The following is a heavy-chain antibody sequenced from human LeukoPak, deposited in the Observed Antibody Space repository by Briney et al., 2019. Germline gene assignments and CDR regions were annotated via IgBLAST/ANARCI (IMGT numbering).Heavy chain of an antibody. J-gene: IGHJ4*02. CDR3: ARLNAYNYGFDY. CDR1: GYSFISYN. D-gene: IGHD5-24*01. CDR2: IYPGDSCT. Sequence: GEALKISCKNSGYSFISYNIVWVRQMPGKGLEWMGIIYPGDSCTTYSPSFQGLVTISADKSISTAYLRWSSLKASDTAMYYCARLNAYNYGFDYWGQGTLVTAST. V-gene: IGHV5-51*01.